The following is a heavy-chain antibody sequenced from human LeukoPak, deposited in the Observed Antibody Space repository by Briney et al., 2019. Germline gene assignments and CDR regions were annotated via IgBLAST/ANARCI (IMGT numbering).Heavy chain of an antibody. V-gene: IGHV1-2*02. Sequence: ASVKVSCKASGYTFSGYYMHWVRQAPGQGLEWMGWINPKSGGTNEAQKFHDRVTMTRDTSIRTAYMEVSRLRSDDTAVYYCAKYYGDDPDYYYYMDVWGKGTTVTISS. CDR3: AKYYGDDPDYYYYMDV. D-gene: IGHD4-17*01. J-gene: IGHJ6*03. CDR2: INPKSGGT. CDR1: GYTFSGYY.